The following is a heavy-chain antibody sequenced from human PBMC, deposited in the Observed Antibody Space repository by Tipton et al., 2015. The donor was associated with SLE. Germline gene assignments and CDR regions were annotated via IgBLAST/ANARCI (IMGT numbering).Heavy chain of an antibody. Sequence: TLSLTCTVSGGSISSGGYYWSWIRQHPGKGLEWIGYIYYSGSTYYNPSLKSRVTISVDTSKNQFSLKLSSVTAADTAVYYCARVPVDGYSSSWYANYYYYYYMDVWGKGTTVTVSS. CDR1: GGSISSGGYY. D-gene: IGHD6-13*01. CDR3: ARVPVDGYSSSWYANYYYYYYMDV. J-gene: IGHJ6*03. V-gene: IGHV4-31*03. CDR2: IYYSGST.